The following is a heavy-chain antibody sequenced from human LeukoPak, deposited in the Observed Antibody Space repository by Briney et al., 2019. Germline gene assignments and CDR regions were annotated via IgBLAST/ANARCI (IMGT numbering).Heavy chain of an antibody. V-gene: IGHV3-23*01. Sequence: PGGSLRLSCAASGFTFSSYAMSWVRQAPGKGLEWVSAISGSGGSTYYADSVKGRFTISRDNAKNSLYLQMNSLRAEDTAVYYCARSSGWYFDYWGQGTLVTVSS. CDR3: ARSSGWYFDY. CDR1: GFTFSSYA. CDR2: ISGSGGST. J-gene: IGHJ4*02. D-gene: IGHD6-19*01.